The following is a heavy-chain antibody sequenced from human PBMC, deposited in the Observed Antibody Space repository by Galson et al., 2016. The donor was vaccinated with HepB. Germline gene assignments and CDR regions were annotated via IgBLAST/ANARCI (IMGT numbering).Heavy chain of an antibody. CDR2: ISSSFSTI. V-gene: IGHV3-48*02. Sequence: LRLYCAGSGFTFSRSGLNWVRQAPGKGLQWISYISSSFSTIYYADSVKGRFTISRDNAQSSVYLQTTNLRDEDTAVYYCARELVRSAFDLWGQGTMVTVSS. CDR1: GFTFSRSG. CDR3: ARELVRSAFDL. J-gene: IGHJ3*01. D-gene: IGHD4/OR15-4a*01.